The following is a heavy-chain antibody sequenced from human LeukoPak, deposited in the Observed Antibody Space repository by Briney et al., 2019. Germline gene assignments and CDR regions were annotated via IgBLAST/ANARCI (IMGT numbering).Heavy chain of an antibody. CDR2: IRQDGRKR. CDR3: AGATSDLDY. J-gene: IGHJ4*02. Sequence: PGGSLRLSCVASGITFSNYWMSWVRQAPGKGLEWVANIRQDGRKRDYVASVKGRFTISRDNAKSSLYLQMNSLRVEDTAVYYCAGATSDLDYWGQGTLVTVSS. CDR1: GITFSNYW. V-gene: IGHV3-7*01. D-gene: IGHD2-2*01.